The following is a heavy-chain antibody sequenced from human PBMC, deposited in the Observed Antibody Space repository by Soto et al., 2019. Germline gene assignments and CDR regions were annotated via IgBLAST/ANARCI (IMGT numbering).Heavy chain of an antibody. D-gene: IGHD6-19*01. CDR3: ARDTGGVVAGFNWLDP. V-gene: IGHV3-48*02. J-gene: IGHJ5*02. CDR1: GFKFSMFG. CDR2: ISSSSTTI. Sequence: LQESGGDLVQPGGSLRLSCADSGFKFSMFGMNCIRQAPGKGLEWIAYISSSSTTIVYGGSVEGRFTVSRDNVENSLYLQMKSLRDDDTAVYYCARDTGGVVAGFNWLDPWGHGTPVTVTT.